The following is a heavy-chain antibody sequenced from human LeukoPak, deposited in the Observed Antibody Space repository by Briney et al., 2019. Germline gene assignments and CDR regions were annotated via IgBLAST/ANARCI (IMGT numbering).Heavy chain of an antibody. CDR3: AREIGAVTSQGGSYYYYMDV. Sequence: PGGSLRLSCAASGLTFSSYSMNWVRQAPGKGLEWVSSISSSSSYIYYADSVKGRFTISRDNAKNSLYLQMNSLRAEDTAVYYCAREIGAVTSQGGSYYYYMDVWGKGTTVTVSS. J-gene: IGHJ6*03. V-gene: IGHV3-21*01. D-gene: IGHD4-17*01. CDR1: GLTFSSYS. CDR2: ISSSSSYI.